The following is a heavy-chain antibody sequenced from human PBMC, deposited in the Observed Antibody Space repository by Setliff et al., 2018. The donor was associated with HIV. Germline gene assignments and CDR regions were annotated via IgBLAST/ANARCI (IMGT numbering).Heavy chain of an antibody. V-gene: IGHV4-31*03. CDR3: ARHSPSDY. J-gene: IGHJ4*02. Sequence: SETLSLTCTVSGGSISSGGYYWSWIRHHPGKGLEWIGYIHYSGNTYYNPSLKSRLTISVDTSKNQFSLNLSSVTAADTAVYYCARHSPSDYWGQGTLVTVSS. CDR1: GGSISSGGYY. CDR2: IHYSGNT.